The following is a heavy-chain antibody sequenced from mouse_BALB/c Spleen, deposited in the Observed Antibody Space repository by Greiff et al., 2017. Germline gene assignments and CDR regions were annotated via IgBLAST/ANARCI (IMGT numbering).Heavy chain of an antibody. CDR3: ARENYRYDGYAMDY. V-gene: IGHV1-77*01. CDR1: GYTFTDYY. D-gene: IGHD2-14*01. CDR2: IYPGSGNT. J-gene: IGHJ4*01. Sequence: VQLQQSGAELARPGASVKLSCKASGYTFTDYYINWVKQRTGQGLEWIGEIYPGSGNTYYNEKFKGKATLTADKSSSTAYMQLSSLTSGDSAVYFCARENYRYDGYAMDYWGQGTSVTVSS.